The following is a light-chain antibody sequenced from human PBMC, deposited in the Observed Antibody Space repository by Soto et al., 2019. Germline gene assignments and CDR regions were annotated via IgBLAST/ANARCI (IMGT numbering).Light chain of an antibody. CDR3: QQYSKWPLT. CDR1: QSVSDTH. Sequence: EIVLTQSPGALSLSPGESATLSCRASQSVSDTHVAWYQQRPGQAPRLLIYDASRRDIGVPARFSGSGSGTEFILTISSLQSEDFAVYYCQQYSKWPLTFGGGTKVDI. CDR2: DAS. V-gene: IGKV3D-15*01. J-gene: IGKJ4*01.